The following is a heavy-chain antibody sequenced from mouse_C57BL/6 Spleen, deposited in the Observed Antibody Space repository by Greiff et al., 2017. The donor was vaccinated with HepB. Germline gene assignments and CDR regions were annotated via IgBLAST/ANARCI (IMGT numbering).Heavy chain of an antibody. CDR1: GYTFTSYW. V-gene: IGHV1-53*01. D-gene: IGHD1-1*01. CDR3: ARSGTTVVADYYAMDY. Sequence: QVHVKQPGTELVKPGASVKLSCKASGYTFTSYWMHWVKQRPGQGLEWIGNINPSNGGTNYNEKFKSKATLTVDKSSSTAYMQLSSLTSEDSAVYYCARSGTTVVADYYAMDYWGQGTSVTVSS. J-gene: IGHJ4*01. CDR2: INPSNGGT.